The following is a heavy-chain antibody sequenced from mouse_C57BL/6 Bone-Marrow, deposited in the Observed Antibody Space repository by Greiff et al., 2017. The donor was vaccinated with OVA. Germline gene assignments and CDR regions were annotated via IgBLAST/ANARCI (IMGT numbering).Heavy chain of an antibody. V-gene: IGHV1-55*01. Sequence: QVQLQQPGAELVKPGASVKMSCKASGYTFTSYWITWVKQRPGQGLEWIGDIYPGSGSTNYNEKLKSKATLTVDTSSSTAYMQLSSLTSEDSAVYYCAQYSNFYYAMDYWGQGTSVTVSS. CDR2: IYPGSGST. D-gene: IGHD2-5*01. CDR3: AQYSNFYYAMDY. CDR1: GYTFTSYW. J-gene: IGHJ4*01.